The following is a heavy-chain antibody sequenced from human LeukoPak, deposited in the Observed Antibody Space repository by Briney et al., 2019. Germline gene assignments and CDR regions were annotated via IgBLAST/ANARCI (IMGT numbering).Heavy chain of an antibody. CDR2: IYYSGST. CDR3: ARCLPGYSRMFDP. CDR1: GGSISSYY. V-gene: IGHV4-59*01. D-gene: IGHD6-13*01. Sequence: PSETLSLTCTVSGGSISSYYWSWIRQPPGKGLEWIGYIYYSGSTNYNPSLKSRVTISVDTSKNQFSLKLSSVTAADTAVYYCARCLPGYSRMFDPWGQGTLVTVSS. J-gene: IGHJ5*02.